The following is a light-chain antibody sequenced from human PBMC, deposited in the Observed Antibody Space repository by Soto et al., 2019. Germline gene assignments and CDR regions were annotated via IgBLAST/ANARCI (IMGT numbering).Light chain of an antibody. CDR2: EVS. J-gene: IGLJ1*01. CDR3: SSYTSSSTLYV. Sequence: QSVRTQPASVSVSPGHSITSSCTGTSSDVGGYNYVSWYQQHPGKAPKLMIYEVSNRPSGVSNRFSGSKSGNTASLTISGLQAEDEADYYCSSYTSSSTLYVFGTGTKSPS. CDR1: SSDVGGYNY. V-gene: IGLV2-14*01.